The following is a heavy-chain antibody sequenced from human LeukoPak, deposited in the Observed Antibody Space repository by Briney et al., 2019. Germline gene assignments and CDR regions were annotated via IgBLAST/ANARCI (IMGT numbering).Heavy chain of an antibody. V-gene: IGHV3-23*01. CDR2: ISGSGGST. D-gene: IGHD1-26*01. J-gene: IGHJ4*02. CDR1: GFTFRSYA. CDR3: AKGIASSGRSIDY. Sequence: GGSLRLSCAASGFTFRSYAMSWVRQAPGKGLEWVSGISGSGGSTYYADSVKGRFTISRDNSKNTLYLQMNSLRAEDTAVYYCAKGIASSGRSIDYWGQGTLVTVSS.